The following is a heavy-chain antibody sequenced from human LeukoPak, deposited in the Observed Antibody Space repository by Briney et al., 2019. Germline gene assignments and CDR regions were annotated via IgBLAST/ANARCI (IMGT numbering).Heavy chain of an antibody. CDR2: ISWSSVSI. J-gene: IGHJ3*02. CDR3: AKRKAGGYALDI. V-gene: IGHV3-9*01. CDR1: GLSFDDYA. D-gene: IGHD3-16*01. Sequence: GRSLRLSCAALGLSFDDYAMYWVRQAPGKGLEWVSGISWSSVSIGYADSVKGRFTISRDNAKNSLYLQMNSLKAEDTALYYCAKRKAGGYALDIWGQGTMVTVSS.